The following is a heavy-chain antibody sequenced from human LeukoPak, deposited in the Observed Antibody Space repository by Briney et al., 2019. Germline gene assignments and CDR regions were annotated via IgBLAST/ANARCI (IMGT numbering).Heavy chain of an antibody. Sequence: ASVNVSCKASGYTFTKYAINWVRRAPGQGLEWMGWLNTYTGDTYYAQKFQGRVTLTTQTSTTTAYMELRGLTSDDTAVYYCTKDGETSYYMDVWGGGTTVIVSS. D-gene: IGHD3-10*01. J-gene: IGHJ6*03. V-gene: IGHV1-18*01. CDR2: LNTYTGDT. CDR1: GYTFTKYA. CDR3: TKDGETSYYMDV.